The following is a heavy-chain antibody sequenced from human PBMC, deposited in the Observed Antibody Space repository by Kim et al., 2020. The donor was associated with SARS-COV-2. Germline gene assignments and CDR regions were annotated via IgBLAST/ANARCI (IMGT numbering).Heavy chain of an antibody. Sequence: GGSLRLSCVASGFTFSNYNMNWVRQAPGKGLEWVSLITASTGNMYYADSVKGRFTISRDNSKNSLYLQMNSLRADDTAVYYCARHSTVVGGGMDVWGQRTGVTVSS. CDR3: ARHSTVVGGGMDV. CDR1: GFTFSNYN. D-gene: IGHD3-10*01. CDR2: ITASTGNM. J-gene: IGHJ6*01. V-gene: IGHV3-21*06.